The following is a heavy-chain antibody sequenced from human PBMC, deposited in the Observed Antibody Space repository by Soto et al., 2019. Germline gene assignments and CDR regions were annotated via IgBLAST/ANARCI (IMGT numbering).Heavy chain of an antibody. CDR2: INAGNGNT. V-gene: IGHV1-3*01. CDR1: GYTFTSYA. Sequence: GVSVKVSCKACGYTFTSYAMHWVRQAPGQRLEWMGWINAGNGNTKYSQKFQGRVTITRDTSASTAYMELSSLRSEDTAVYYCARSIVVVTAADYWGQGTLVTVSS. D-gene: IGHD2-21*02. CDR3: ARSIVVVTAADY. J-gene: IGHJ4*02.